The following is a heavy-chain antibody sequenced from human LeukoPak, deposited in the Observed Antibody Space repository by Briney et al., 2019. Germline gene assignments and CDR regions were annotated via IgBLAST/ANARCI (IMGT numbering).Heavy chain of an antibody. CDR1: GGSISSYY. CDR2: IYYSGST. CDR3: ASLQLKGDYFDY. V-gene: IGHV4-59*01. Sequence: SETLSLTCTVSGGSISSYYWSWIRQPPGKGLEWIGYIYYSGSTNYNPSLKSRVTISVDTSKNQFSLKLSSVTAADTAVYYCASLQLKGDYFDYWGQGTLVTVSS. J-gene: IGHJ4*02. D-gene: IGHD5-18*01.